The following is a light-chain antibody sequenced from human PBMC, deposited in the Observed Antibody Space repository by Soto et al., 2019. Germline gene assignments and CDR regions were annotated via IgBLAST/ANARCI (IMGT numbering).Light chain of an antibody. J-gene: IGKJ3*01. V-gene: IGKV3-15*01. CDR3: QQYNKWPLFT. CDR2: GAS. Sequence: EMIMTQSPATLSVSPGERATLSCRASQSVSSNLAWYQQRPGRAPRLLIYGASTRATVIPARFSGSGSGTEFTLTISSLQSEDFAIYYCQQYNKWPLFTFGPGTRVDF. CDR1: QSVSSN.